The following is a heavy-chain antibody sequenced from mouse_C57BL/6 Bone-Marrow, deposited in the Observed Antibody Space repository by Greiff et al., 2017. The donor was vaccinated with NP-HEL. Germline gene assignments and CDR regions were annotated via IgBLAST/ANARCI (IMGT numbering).Heavy chain of an antibody. V-gene: IGHV3-6*01. CDR2: ISYDGSN. CDR1: GYSITSGYY. Sequence: ESGPGLVKPSQSLSLTCSVTGYSITSGYYWNWIRQFPGNKLEWMGYISYDGSNNYNPSLKNRISITRDTSKNQFFLKLNSVTTEDTATYYCARSLLYWGQGTTLTVSS. J-gene: IGHJ2*01. CDR3: ARSLLY.